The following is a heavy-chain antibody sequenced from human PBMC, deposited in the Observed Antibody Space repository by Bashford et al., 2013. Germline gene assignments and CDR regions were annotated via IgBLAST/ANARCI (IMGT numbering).Heavy chain of an antibody. CDR2: LLHWDY. J-gene: IGHJ4*02. CDR3: ARTMVAVGTGIFDF. D-gene: IGHD3-10*01. V-gene: IGHV4-34*09. CDR1: GGFLQWLL. Sequence: SETLSLTCAVYGGFLQWLLLELDPPAPREGAGVDWVHLLHWDYLLTTRPSRVEFTVSVDTSKNQFSLKMNSVTAADTAAYYCARTMVAVGTGIFDFWGQGTLVTV.